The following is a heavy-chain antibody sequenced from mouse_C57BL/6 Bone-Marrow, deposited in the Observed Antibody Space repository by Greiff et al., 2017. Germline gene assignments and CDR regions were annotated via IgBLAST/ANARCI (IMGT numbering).Heavy chain of an antibody. CDR3: ARGTYYEAMDY. CDR1: GYTFTSYW. V-gene: IGHV1-52*01. CDR2: IDPSDSEP. Sequence: QVQLQQPGAELVRPGSSVKLSCKASGYTFTSYWMHWVKQRPIQGLEWIGNIDPSDSEPHYNQKFKDKATLTVEKSSSTAYMQLSSLTSEDSAVYYCARGTYYEAMDYWGQGTSVTVSS. J-gene: IGHJ4*01. D-gene: IGHD2-10*01.